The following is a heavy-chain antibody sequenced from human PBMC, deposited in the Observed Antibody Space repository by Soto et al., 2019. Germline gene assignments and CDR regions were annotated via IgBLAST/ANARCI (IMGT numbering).Heavy chain of an antibody. J-gene: IGHJ4*02. CDR3: AREPYYFDY. Sequence: ASVKVSCKASGYTFTSYGISWVRQAPGQGLEWMGWISAYNGNTKYAQKLHGRVTMTTDTSTSTAYMELRSLRSDDKAVYYSAREPYYFDYWGQGTLVTVSS. CDR2: ISAYNGNT. CDR1: GYTFTSYG. V-gene: IGHV1-18*01.